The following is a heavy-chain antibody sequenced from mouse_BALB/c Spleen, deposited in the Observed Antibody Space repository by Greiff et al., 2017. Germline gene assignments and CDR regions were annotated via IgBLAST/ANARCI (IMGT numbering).Heavy chain of an antibody. CDR2: IYPGDGDT. CDR3: ARSSNSLLRLGAY. Sequence: QVQLQQSGAELARPGASVKLSCKASGYTFTSYWMQWVKQRPGQGLEWIGAIYPGDGDTRYTQKFKGKATLTADKSSSTAYMQLSSLASEDSAVYYCARSSNSLLRLGAYWGQGTLVTVSA. J-gene: IGHJ3*01. D-gene: IGHD1-2*01. V-gene: IGHV1-87*01. CDR1: GYTFTSYW.